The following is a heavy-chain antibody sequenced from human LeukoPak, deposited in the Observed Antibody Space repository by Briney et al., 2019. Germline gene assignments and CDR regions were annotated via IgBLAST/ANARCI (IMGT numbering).Heavy chain of an antibody. Sequence: ASVKVSCKASGYTFTAQYMHWVRQAPGQGLEWMGWIDPNNGDTKYAQSFLGRVTMTRDTSTTTAYMELSSLRSDDTAVYFCASYPRSIPTPPFDYWGQGTLVTVSS. CDR3: ASYPRSIPTPPFDY. J-gene: IGHJ4*02. V-gene: IGHV1-2*02. CDR1: GYTFTAQY. D-gene: IGHD2-21*01. CDR2: IDPNNGDT.